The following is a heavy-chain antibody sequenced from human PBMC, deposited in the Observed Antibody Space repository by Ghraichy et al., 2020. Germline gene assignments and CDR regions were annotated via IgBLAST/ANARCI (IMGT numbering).Heavy chain of an antibody. CDR3: VGLRFLVWLPTSTLDY. CDR2: ISYKDNT. V-gene: IGHV4-61*08. J-gene: IGHJ4*02. CDR1: GGSVTSGDYY. D-gene: IGHD3-3*01. Sequence: SETLSLTCTVSGGSVTSGDYYWSWIRQPPGKGLEWIGCISYKDNTKYNPSLKSRVTISRDTTKNQFSLDLSSVTTADTTTYYCVGLRFLVWLPTSTLDYWCRGTLVTVSS.